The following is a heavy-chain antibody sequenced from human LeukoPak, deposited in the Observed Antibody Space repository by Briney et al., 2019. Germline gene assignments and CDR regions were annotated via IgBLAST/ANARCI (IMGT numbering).Heavy chain of an antibody. Sequence: ASVKVSCKASGYTFTGYYMHWVRQAPGQGLEWMGIINPSGGSTSYAQRFQGRVTMTRGTSTSTVYMELYSLRSEDTAVYYCARAQSGSGSYAYWGQGTLVTVSS. J-gene: IGHJ4*02. V-gene: IGHV1-46*01. CDR1: GYTFTGYY. CDR3: ARAQSGSGSYAY. D-gene: IGHD1-26*01. CDR2: INPSGGST.